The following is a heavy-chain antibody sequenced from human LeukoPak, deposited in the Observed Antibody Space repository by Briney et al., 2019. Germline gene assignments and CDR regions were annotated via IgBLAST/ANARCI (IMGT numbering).Heavy chain of an antibody. CDR2: ISWDGGST. CDR3: AEVAQYYDYDYYYMDV. Sequence: GGSLRLSCAASGFTLDDYAMHWVRQAPGKGLEWVSLISWDGGSTYYADSVKGRFTISRDNSKNSLYLQMNSLRAEDTALYYCAEVAQYYDYDYYYMDVWGKGTTVTVPS. D-gene: IGHD3-3*01. CDR1: GFTLDDYA. V-gene: IGHV3-43D*03. J-gene: IGHJ6*03.